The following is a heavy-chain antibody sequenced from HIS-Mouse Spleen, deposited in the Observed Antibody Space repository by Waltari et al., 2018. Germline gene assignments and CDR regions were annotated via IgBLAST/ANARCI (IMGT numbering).Heavy chain of an antibody. J-gene: IGHJ5*02. CDR1: GGSFSGYY. CDR2: INHSGST. V-gene: IGHV4-34*01. CDR3: ARGGYSGYDFGRNWFDP. D-gene: IGHD5-12*01. Sequence: QVQLQQWGAGLLKPSETLSLTCAVYGGSFSGYYWCWIRQPPGKGLEWIGEINHSGSTNYNPSLKSRVTISVDTSKNQFSLKLSSVTAADTAVYYCARGGYSGYDFGRNWFDPWGQGTLVTVSS.